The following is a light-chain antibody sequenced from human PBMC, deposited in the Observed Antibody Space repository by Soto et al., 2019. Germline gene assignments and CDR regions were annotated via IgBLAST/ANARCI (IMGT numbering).Light chain of an antibody. CDR1: QTVAYTS. Sequence: EIVLTQSPGTLSLSPGVRATLSFRASQTVAYTSLAWYQQRPGQAPRLLIYGTSTRATGTPDRFIGSGSGTAFTLTISRLEPEDFAVDYCQQYVTTPRTFGQGTKVE. CDR3: QQYVTTPRT. V-gene: IGKV3-20*01. CDR2: GTS. J-gene: IGKJ1*01.